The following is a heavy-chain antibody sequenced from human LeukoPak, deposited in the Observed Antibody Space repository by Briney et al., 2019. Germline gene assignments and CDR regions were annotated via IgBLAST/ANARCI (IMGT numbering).Heavy chain of an antibody. CDR1: GFTFSSYW. V-gene: IGHV3-7*01. CDR3: ARDPYGDNWFDP. D-gene: IGHD4-17*01. CDR2: IKEDGSEK. J-gene: IGHJ5*02. Sequence: HPGGSLRLSCAASGFTFSSYWMSWVRQAPGKGLEWVANIKEDGSEKYYVDSVKGRFTIFRDNAKKSLYLQMNNLRAEDTVVYYCARDPYGDNWFDPWGQGTLVTVSS.